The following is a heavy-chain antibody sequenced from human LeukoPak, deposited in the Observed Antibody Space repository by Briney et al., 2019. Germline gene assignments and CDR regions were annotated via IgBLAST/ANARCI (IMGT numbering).Heavy chain of an antibody. Sequence: SETLSLTCTVSVGSISSYYWSWIRQPPGKGLEWIGYIYYSGSTNYNPSLKSRVTISVDTSKNQFSLKLSSVTAADTAVYYCARDYYGSGSFLDYWGQGTLVTVSS. CDR2: IYYSGST. J-gene: IGHJ4*02. D-gene: IGHD3-10*01. V-gene: IGHV4-59*01. CDR1: VGSISSYY. CDR3: ARDYYGSGSFLDY.